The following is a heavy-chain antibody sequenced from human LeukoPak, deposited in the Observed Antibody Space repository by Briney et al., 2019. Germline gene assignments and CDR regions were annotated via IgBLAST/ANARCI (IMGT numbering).Heavy chain of an antibody. D-gene: IGHD3-16*02. V-gene: IGHV3-74*01. CDR2: INSDGSIT. J-gene: IGHJ4*02. CDR3: ARGRYDYVWGSYPLADY. CDR1: GFTFSSYW. Sequence: GGSLRLSCAASGFTFSSYWMHWVRQAPGKGLVWVSRINSDGSITSYAESVKGRFTISRDNAKNTLYLQMNSLRAEDTAVYYCARGRYDYVWGSYPLADYWGQGTLVTVSS.